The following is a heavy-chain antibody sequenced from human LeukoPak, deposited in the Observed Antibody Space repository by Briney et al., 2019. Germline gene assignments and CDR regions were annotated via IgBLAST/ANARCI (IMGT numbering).Heavy chain of an antibody. V-gene: IGHV4-39*01. J-gene: IGHJ4*02. CDR1: GGSISSSSYY. D-gene: IGHD6-19*01. CDR2: IYYSGST. Sequence: PSQTLSLTCTVSGGSISSSSYYWGWIRQPPGKGLEWIGSIYYSGSTYYNPSLKSRVTISVDTSKNQFSLKLSSVTAADTAVYYCARHQDSWRMAVGFGYWGQGTLVTVSS. CDR3: ARHQDSWRMAVGFGY.